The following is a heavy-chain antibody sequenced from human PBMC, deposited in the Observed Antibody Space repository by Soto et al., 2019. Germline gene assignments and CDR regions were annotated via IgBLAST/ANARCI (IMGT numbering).Heavy chain of an antibody. Sequence: SETLSLTCTVSGGSISSGGYYWSWIRQHPAKGLERIGYIYYSGSTYYNPSLKSRVTISVDTSKNQFSLKLSSVTAADTAVYYCARDPHIHAFDIWGQGTMVTVSS. CDR3: ARDPHIHAFDI. V-gene: IGHV4-31*03. CDR1: GGSISSGGYY. J-gene: IGHJ3*02. CDR2: IYYSGST.